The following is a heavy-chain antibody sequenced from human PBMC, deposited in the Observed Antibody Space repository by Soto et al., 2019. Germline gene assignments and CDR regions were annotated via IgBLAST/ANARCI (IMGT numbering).Heavy chain of an antibody. J-gene: IGHJ4*02. Sequence: GGSLRLSCAASGFTFDDYAMHWVRQAPGKGLEWVSLISWDGGRTYYADSVKGRFTISRDNSKNSLYLQMNSLRAEDTALYYCAKGEPQGGCTGLVDYWGQGTLVTVSS. V-gene: IGHV3-43D*03. CDR3: AKGEPQGGCTGLVDY. D-gene: IGHD2-8*01. CDR1: GFTFDDYA. CDR2: ISWDGGRT.